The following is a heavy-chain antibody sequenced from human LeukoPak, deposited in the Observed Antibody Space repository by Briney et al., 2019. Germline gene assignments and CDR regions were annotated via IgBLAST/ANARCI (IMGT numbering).Heavy chain of an antibody. CDR1: GFTFSSYW. CDR2: INSDGSST. Sequence: GGSPRLSCAASGFTFSSYWMHWVRQAPGKGLVWVSRINSDGSSTSYADSVKGRFTISRDNAKNTLYLQMNSLRAEDTAVYYCARDAGGYSYGYLDYWGQGTLVTVSS. V-gene: IGHV3-74*01. CDR3: ARDAGGYSYGYLDY. J-gene: IGHJ4*02. D-gene: IGHD5-18*01.